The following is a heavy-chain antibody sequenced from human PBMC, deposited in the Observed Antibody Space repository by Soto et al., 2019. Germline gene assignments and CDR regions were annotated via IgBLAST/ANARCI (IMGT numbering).Heavy chain of an antibody. J-gene: IGHJ5*01. CDR1: GFTFSSYW. Sequence: EVQLVESGGGLVQPGGSLRLSCAASGFTFSSYWMHWVRQAPGKGLVWVSRINGDGSSTGYADSVKGRVTISRDNAKNPLDLPMNSLRAEDTAVYYCTNCVDSWAQGTLVAVSS. CDR2: INGDGSST. CDR3: TNCVDS. V-gene: IGHV3-74*01.